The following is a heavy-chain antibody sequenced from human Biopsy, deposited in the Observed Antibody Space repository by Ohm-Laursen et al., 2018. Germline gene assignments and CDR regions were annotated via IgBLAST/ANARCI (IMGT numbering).Heavy chain of an antibody. Sequence: SVKVSCKASGDTFNRYGLTWVRQAPGQGLEWMGGIIPYFLRTYIPQKLQGRVTITADKSTNTGYMQLTSLRSDDTAVYYCARGRRLPAAISSYYYAMDVWGQGTTVTVSS. CDR3: ARGRRLPAAISSYYYAMDV. CDR2: IIPYFLRT. J-gene: IGHJ6*02. CDR1: GDTFNRYG. V-gene: IGHV1-69*06. D-gene: IGHD2-2*01.